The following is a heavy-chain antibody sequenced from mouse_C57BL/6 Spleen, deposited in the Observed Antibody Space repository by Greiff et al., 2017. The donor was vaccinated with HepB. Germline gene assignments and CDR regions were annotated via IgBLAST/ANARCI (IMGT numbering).Heavy chain of an antibody. V-gene: IGHV1-69*01. CDR1: GYTFTSYW. D-gene: IGHD3-1*01. CDR2: IDPSDSYT. Sequence: QVQLQQSGAELVMPGASVKLSCKASGYTFTSYWMHWVKQRPGQGLEWIGEIDPSDSYTNYNQKFKGKSTLTVDKSSSTAYMQLSSLTSEDSAVYYCARSRKLGYFDVWGTGTTVTVSS. CDR3: ARSRKLGYFDV. J-gene: IGHJ1*03.